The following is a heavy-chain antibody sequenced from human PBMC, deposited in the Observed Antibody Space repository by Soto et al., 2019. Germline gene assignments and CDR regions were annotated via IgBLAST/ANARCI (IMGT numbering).Heavy chain of an antibody. CDR2: IYPSGST. V-gene: IGHV4-30-2*06. Sequence: QLQLQESGSGLVKPSQTLSLTCVVSGASIRSGGYAWNWIRQSPGKGLEWIGYIYPSGSTFYTPSLRSRVSISVDKSRNQFSLKLNSVTAADTAIYYCARASPGAGITVAGIDYWGQGTLVTVSS. CDR3: ARASPGAGITVAGIDY. J-gene: IGHJ4*02. CDR1: GASIRSGGYA. D-gene: IGHD6-19*01.